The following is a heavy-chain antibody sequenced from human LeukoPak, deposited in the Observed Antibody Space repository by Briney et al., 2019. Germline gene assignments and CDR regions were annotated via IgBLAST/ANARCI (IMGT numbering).Heavy chain of an antibody. J-gene: IGHJ6*02. V-gene: IGHV3-21*01. CDR3: ARDSSGWTYYYYYYGMDV. CDR2: ISSSSSYI. CDR1: GFTFSSYS. Sequence: GGSLRLSCAASGFTFSSYSMNWVRQAPGKGLEWVSSISSSSSYIYYADSVKGRFTISRDNAKSSLYLQMNSLRAEDTAVYYCARDSSGWTYYYYYYGMDVWGQGTTVTVSS. D-gene: IGHD6-19*01.